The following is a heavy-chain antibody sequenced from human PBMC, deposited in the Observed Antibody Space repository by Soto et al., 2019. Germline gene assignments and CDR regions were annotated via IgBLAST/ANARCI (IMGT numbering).Heavy chain of an antibody. CDR2: VYYSGST. Sequence: SETLSLTCTVSGGSVSRVSYYRSWIRQSPGKGLEWIGYVYYSGSTNYNPSLKSRVTISVDTSKNQFSLKLRSVTAADTAVYYCAASISIFGVVPFWGQGTLVTVSS. V-gene: IGHV4-61*01. CDR1: GGSVSRVSYY. CDR3: AASISIFGVVPF. J-gene: IGHJ4*02. D-gene: IGHD3-3*01.